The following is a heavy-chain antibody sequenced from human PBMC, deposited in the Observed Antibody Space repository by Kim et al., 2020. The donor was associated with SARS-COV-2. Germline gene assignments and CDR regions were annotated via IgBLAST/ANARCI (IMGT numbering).Heavy chain of an antibody. D-gene: IGHD3-3*01. V-gene: IGHV6-1*01. CDR1: GDSVSSNSAA. CDR3: ARDLYDFWVTPGGPFYYYYYAMDV. Sequence: SQTLSLTCAISGDSVSSNSAAWNWIRQSPSRGLEWLGRTDYRSKWYNDYAVSVKGRITINPDTSKNQFSLQLNSVTPEDTAVYYCARDLYDFWVTPGGPFYYYYYAMDVWGQGTTVTVSS. J-gene: IGHJ6*02. CDR2: TDYRSKWYN.